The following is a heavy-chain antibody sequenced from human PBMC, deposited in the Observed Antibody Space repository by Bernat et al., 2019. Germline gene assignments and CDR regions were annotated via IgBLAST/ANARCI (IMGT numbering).Heavy chain of an antibody. CDR1: GFTFSSYA. V-gene: IGHV1-46*03. CDR2: INPSGGST. D-gene: IGHD6-19*01. CDR3: ARAVAGRWAEYFQH. J-gene: IGHJ1*01. Sequence: QVQLVESGGGVVQPGRSLRLSCAASGFTFSSYAMHWVRQAPGQGLEWMGIINPSGGSTSYAQKFQGRVTMTRDTSTSTVYMELSSLRSEDTAVYYCARAVAGRWAEYFQHWGQGTLVTVSS.